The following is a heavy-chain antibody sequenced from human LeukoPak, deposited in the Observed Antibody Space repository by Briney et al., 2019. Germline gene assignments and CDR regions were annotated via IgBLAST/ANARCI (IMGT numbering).Heavy chain of an antibody. CDR2: ISGSGGST. V-gene: IGHV3-23*01. Sequence: QPGASLRLSCAASGFTFTSYAMSWVRQAPGKGLEWVSGISGSGGSTYYADSVKGRFTISRDNSKNTLYLQMNSLRAEDTAVYYCAKDYSSGWYYFQHWGQGTLVTVSS. J-gene: IGHJ1*01. CDR3: AKDYSSGWYYFQH. CDR1: GFTFTSYA. D-gene: IGHD6-19*01.